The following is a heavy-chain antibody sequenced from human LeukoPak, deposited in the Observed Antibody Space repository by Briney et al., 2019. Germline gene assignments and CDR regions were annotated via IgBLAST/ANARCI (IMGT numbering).Heavy chain of an antibody. CDR3: AKDEGGDYVGLDY. J-gene: IGHJ4*02. D-gene: IGHD4-17*01. CDR2: IYSGGGT. V-gene: IGHV3-66*01. CDR1: GFTVSNNY. Sequence: GGSLRLSCAASGFTVSNNYMSWVRQAPGKGLEWVSVIYSGGGTYYADSVKGRFTISRDNSKNMLYLQMNSLTTEDTAVYYCAKDEGGDYVGLDYWGQGTLFTVSS.